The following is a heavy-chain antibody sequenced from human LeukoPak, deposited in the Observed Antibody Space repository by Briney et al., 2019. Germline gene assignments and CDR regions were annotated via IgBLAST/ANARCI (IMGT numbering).Heavy chain of an antibody. D-gene: IGHD3-10*01. Sequence: PGGSLRLSCAASGFTFSGYTMHWVRQAPGKGLEWVAVISYDGGNEYYVDSVKGRFTISRDNSKNTLYLQMNSLRPEDTAVYYCARDLNGSGDYWGRGTLVTVSS. CDR2: ISYDGGNE. CDR1: GFTFSGYT. J-gene: IGHJ4*02. V-gene: IGHV3-30-3*01. CDR3: ARDLNGSGDY.